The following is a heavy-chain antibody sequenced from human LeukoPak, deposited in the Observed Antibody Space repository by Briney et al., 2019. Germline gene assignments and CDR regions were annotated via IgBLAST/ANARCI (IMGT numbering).Heavy chain of an antibody. V-gene: IGHV4-59*08. CDR3: ARHSGYLVYWLDP. CDR1: GGSISSYY. CDR2: IYYSGST. D-gene: IGHD3-22*01. J-gene: IGHJ5*02. Sequence: PSETLSLTCTVSGGSISSYYWSWIRQPPGKGLEWIGYIYYSGSTNYNPSLKSRVTISVDTSKNQFSLKLSSVTAADTAVYYCARHSGYLVYWLDPWGQGTLVTVSS.